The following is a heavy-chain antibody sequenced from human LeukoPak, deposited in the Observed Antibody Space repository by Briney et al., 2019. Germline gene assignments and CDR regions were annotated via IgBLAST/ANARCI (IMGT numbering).Heavy chain of an antibody. V-gene: IGHV3-9*01. J-gene: IGHJ4*02. CDR3: AKDLDSSGYHGFDY. D-gene: IGHD3-22*01. Sequence: GGSLRLSCAASGFTFDYYALHWVRQAPGKGLEWGSGISWNSGLIGYADSVKGRFTISRDNAKNSLYLQMNSLRAEDTALYYCAKDLDSSGYHGFDYWGRGTLVTVSS. CDR2: ISWNSGLI. CDR1: GFTFDYYA.